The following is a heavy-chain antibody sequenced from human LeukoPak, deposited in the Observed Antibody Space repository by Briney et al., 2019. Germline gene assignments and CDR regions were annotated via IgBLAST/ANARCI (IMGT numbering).Heavy chain of an antibody. CDR2: IYYSGST. Sequence: SEALSLTCTVSGGSISSYYRSWIRQPPGKGLEWIGYIYYSGSTNYNPSLKSRVTISVDTSKNQFSLKLSSVTAADTAVYYCAREVLGYGSDYWGQGTLVTVSS. CDR3: AREVLGYGSDY. V-gene: IGHV4-59*01. D-gene: IGHD3-16*01. J-gene: IGHJ4*02. CDR1: GGSISSYY.